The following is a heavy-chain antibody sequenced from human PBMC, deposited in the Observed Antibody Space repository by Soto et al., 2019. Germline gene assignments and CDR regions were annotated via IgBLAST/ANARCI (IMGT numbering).Heavy chain of an antibody. CDR2: IYYSGST. CDR1: GGSISSSSYY. V-gene: IGHV4-39*01. CDR3: ARYCSSTSCYKY. J-gene: IGHJ4*02. Sequence: SSETLSLTCTVSGGSISSSSYYWGWIRQPPGKGLEWIGSIYYSGSTYYNPSLKSRVTISVDTSKNQFSLKLSSVTAADTAVYYCARYCSSTSCYKYWGQGTLVTVSS. D-gene: IGHD2-2*01.